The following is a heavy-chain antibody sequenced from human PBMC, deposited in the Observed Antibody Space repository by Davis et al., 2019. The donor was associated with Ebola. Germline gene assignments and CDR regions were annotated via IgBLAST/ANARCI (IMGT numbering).Heavy chain of an antibody. CDR2: MNPNSGNT. J-gene: IGHJ4*02. V-gene: IGHV1-8*02. CDR3: ARGYGPKCRGGTCVNDS. Sequence: ASVKVSCKASGYTFTSYGISWVRQATGQGLEWMGWMNPNSGNTGYAQKFQGRVTMTRNPSISTAYMELSRLRIDDTAVYYCARGYGPKCRGGTCVNDSWGQGTLVIVSS. D-gene: IGHD3-10*01. CDR1: GYTFTSYG.